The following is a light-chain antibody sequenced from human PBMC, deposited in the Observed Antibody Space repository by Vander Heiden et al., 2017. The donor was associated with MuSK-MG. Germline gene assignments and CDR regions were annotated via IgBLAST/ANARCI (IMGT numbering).Light chain of an antibody. CDR3: LQLHTYPLS. CDR1: QDISRA. CDR2: EAS. J-gene: IGKJ4*01. Sequence: AIQLTQSPSSLSASVGDRVTITCRASQDISRAVAWYEQKRGESPKLLIYEASNLESGVPSRFSGGGSGTDFTLAISSLQPEDSATYYCLQLHTYPLSFGGGTKVKIK. V-gene: IGKV1-13*02.